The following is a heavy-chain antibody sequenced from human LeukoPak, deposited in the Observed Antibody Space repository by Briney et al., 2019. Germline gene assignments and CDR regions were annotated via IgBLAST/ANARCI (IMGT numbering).Heavy chain of an antibody. V-gene: IGHV4-59*08. J-gene: IGHJ3*02. CDR1: GGSISSYY. D-gene: IGHD3-22*01. Sequence: SETLSLTCTVSGGSISSYYWSWIRQPPGKGLEWIGYIYYSGSTNYNPSLKSRVTISVDTSKNQFSLKLSSVTGADTAVYYCASQSGYYSAFDIWGQGTMVTVSS. CDR2: IYYSGST. CDR3: ASQSGYYSAFDI.